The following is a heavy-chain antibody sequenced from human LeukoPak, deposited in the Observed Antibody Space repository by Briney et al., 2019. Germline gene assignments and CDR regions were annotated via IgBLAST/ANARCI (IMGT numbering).Heavy chain of an antibody. J-gene: IGHJ4*02. D-gene: IGHD4-23*01. CDR1: GFTFDDYA. V-gene: IGHV3-9*01. CDR2: ISWNSGSI. CDR3: ARADYGGNSDFHY. Sequence: PGGSLRLSCAASGFTFDDYAMHWVRQAPGKGLEWVSGISWNSGSIGYADSVKGRFTISRDNAKNSLYLQMNSLRVEDTAVYYCARADYGGNSDFHYGGQGTLVTVSS.